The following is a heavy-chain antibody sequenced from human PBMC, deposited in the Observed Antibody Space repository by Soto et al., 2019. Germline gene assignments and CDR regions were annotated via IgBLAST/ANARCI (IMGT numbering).Heavy chain of an antibody. CDR2: INGDGSST. J-gene: IGHJ4*02. Sequence: PGGSLRLSCAASGFTFISYWMHWVRQAPGKGLVWVSRINGDGSSTSYADSVKGRFTISRDNAENTLYLQMNSLRAEDTAVYYCARALRSSGYYYFDYWGQGTLVTVSS. D-gene: IGHD3-22*01. V-gene: IGHV3-74*01. CDR1: GFTFISYW. CDR3: ARALRSSGYYYFDY.